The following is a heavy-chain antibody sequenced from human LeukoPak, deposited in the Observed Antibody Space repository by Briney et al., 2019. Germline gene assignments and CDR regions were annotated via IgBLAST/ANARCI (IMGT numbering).Heavy chain of an antibody. CDR2: INTKNGNS. D-gene: IGHD3-16*02. J-gene: IGHJ4*02. CDR1: GYTFSSYG. CDR3: ARGDNLWGTSHYSFDY. Sequence: GASVKVSCKASGYTFSSYGIGWVRQAPGQGLEWMGWINTKNGNSNHLVRLHGRVTMTTDTSTSTAYMELRSLRSDDTALYYCARGDNLWGTSHYSFDYWGQGTLITVSS. V-gene: IGHV1-18*01.